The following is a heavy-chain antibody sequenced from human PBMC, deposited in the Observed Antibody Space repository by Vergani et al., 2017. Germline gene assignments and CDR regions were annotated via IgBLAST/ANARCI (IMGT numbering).Heavy chain of an antibody. J-gene: IGHJ6*02. V-gene: IGHV3-11*04. Sequence: QVQLVESGGGLVKPGGSLRLSCAASGFTFSDYYMSWIRQAPGKGLEWVSYISSSGSTIYYADSVKGRFTISRDNSKNTLYLQMNSLRAEDTAVYYCAKIWAAAVPYYGMDVWGQGTTVTVSS. CDR2: ISSSGSTI. CDR1: GFTFSDYY. CDR3: AKIWAAAVPYYGMDV. D-gene: IGHD6-13*01.